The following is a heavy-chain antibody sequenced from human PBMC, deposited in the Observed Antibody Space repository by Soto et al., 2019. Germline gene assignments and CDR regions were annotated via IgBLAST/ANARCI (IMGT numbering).Heavy chain of an antibody. CDR3: ARVPYARPSDYYYYSGMDV. V-gene: IGHV5-51*01. CDR2: IYPANSDA. Sequence: GESLKISCKGSGYSFPNYWIAWVRQMPGEGLEWMGIIYPANSDARYSPSFQGQVTISADKSISTAYLQWSSLKASDTAVYYCARVPYARPSDYYYYSGMDVWGQGTTVTVSS. D-gene: IGHD4-17*01. J-gene: IGHJ6*02. CDR1: GYSFPNYW.